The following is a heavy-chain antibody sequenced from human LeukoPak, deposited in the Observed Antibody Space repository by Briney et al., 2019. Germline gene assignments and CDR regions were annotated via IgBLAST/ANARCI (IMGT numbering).Heavy chain of an antibody. CDR1: GFTFSSYA. Sequence: GSLRLSCAASGFTFSSYAMGWVRQAPGKGLEWVSAISGSGGSTYYADSVKGRFTISRDNSKNTLYLQMNSLRAEDTAVYYCAKDPKRWLQSHFDYWGQGTLVTVSS. J-gene: IGHJ4*02. CDR3: AKDPKRWLQSHFDY. CDR2: ISGSGGST. D-gene: IGHD5-12*01. V-gene: IGHV3-23*01.